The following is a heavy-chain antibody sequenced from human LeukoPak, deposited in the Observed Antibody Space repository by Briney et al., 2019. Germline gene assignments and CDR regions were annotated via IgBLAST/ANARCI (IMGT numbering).Heavy chain of an antibody. CDR3: ARDAGSYRFNP. Sequence: SVKVSCKASGGTFSSYAISWVRQAPGQGLEWMGRIIPILGIANYAQKFQGRVTITADKSTSTAYMELSSLRSEDTAVYYCARDAGSYRFNPWGQGTLVTVSS. V-gene: IGHV1-69*04. J-gene: IGHJ5*02. D-gene: IGHD3-10*01. CDR1: GGTFSSYA. CDR2: IIPILGIA.